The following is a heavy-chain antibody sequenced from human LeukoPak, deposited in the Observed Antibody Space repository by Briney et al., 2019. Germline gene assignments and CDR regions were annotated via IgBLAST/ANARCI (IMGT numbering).Heavy chain of an antibody. CDR1: GYSFTGYW. V-gene: IGHV5-51*01. D-gene: IGHD2-2*01. CDR2: IYPGDSDT. CDR3: ARLESCSSTSCYARWFDP. J-gene: IGHJ5*02. Sequence: GESLKISFKGSGYSFTGYWIGWVRQMPGKGLEWMGIIYPGDSDTRYSPSFQGQVTISADKSISTAYLQWSSLKASDTAMYYCARLESCSSTSCYARWFDPWGQGTLVTVSS.